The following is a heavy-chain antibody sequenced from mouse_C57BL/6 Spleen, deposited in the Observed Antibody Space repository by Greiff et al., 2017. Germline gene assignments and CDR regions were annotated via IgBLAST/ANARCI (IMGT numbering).Heavy chain of an antibody. CDR1: GYTFTSYW. CDR3: ARGRSNYRYAMDY. J-gene: IGHJ4*01. V-gene: IGHV1-69*01. Sequence: QVQLQQPGAELVMPGASVKLSCKASGYTFTSYWMHWVKQRPGQGLEWIGEIDPSDSYTTYNQKFKGKSTLTVDKSSSTAYMQLSSLTSEDSAVYYCARGRSNYRYAMDYWGQGTSVTVSS. CDR2: IDPSDSYT. D-gene: IGHD2-5*01.